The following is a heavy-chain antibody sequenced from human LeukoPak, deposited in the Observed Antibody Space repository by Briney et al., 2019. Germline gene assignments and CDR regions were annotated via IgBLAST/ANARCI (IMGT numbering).Heavy chain of an antibody. CDR1: GYTLTELS. J-gene: IGHJ4*02. D-gene: IGHD6-19*01. CDR2: ISAYNGNT. V-gene: IGHV1-18*01. Sequence: ASVKVSCKVSGYTLTELSMHWVRQAPGKGLEWMGWISAYNGNTNYAQKLQGRVTMTTDTSTSTAYMELRSLRSDDTAVYYCARGLYSSGWYSPLLGSFDYWGQGTLVTVSS. CDR3: ARGLYSSGWYSPLLGSFDY.